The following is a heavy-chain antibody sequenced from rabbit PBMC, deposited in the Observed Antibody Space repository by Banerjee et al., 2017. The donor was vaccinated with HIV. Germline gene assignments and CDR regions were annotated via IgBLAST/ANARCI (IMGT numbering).Heavy chain of an antibody. D-gene: IGHD8-1*01. V-gene: IGHV1S40*01. CDR1: GVSFSSNYY. CDR2: IDSGGSDFT. J-gene: IGHJ4*01. Sequence: QSLEESGGGLVQPEGSLTLTCTASGVSFSSNYYMCWVRQAPRKGLEWIACIDSGGSDFTYFATWAKGRFTISKTSSTTVTLQMTSLTAADTATYFCARDGTGGSYFALWGPGTLVTVS. CDR3: ARDGTGGSYFAL.